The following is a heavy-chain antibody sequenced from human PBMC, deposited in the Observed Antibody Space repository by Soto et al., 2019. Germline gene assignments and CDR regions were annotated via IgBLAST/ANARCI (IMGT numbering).Heavy chain of an antibody. Sequence: ASVKVSCKVSGYTPTELSMHWVRQAPGKGLEWMGGFDPEDGETIYAQKVQGRITMTTDTSTNTAYMELRSLRSDDTAVYFCARNNGDYVYFDYWGQGTLVTVSS. CDR2: FDPEDGET. V-gene: IGHV1-24*01. CDR1: GYTPTELS. J-gene: IGHJ4*02. CDR3: ARNNGDYVYFDY. D-gene: IGHD4-17*01.